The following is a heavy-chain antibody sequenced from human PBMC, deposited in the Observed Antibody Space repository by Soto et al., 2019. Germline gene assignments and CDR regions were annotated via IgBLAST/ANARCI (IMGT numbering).Heavy chain of an antibody. CDR2: IVFVSGNT. Sequence: QLQLVQSGPEVKKPGTSVKVSCKASGFTFTSSAVQWVRQARGQRLEWIGWIVFVSGNTNYAQKFQERVTITGDMSTSTAYMELSRLRSEDTAVYCCAAGLRPVTTFWGQGTLVTVSS. CDR3: AAGLRPVTTF. V-gene: IGHV1-58*01. D-gene: IGHD4-17*01. CDR1: GFTFTSSA. J-gene: IGHJ4*02.